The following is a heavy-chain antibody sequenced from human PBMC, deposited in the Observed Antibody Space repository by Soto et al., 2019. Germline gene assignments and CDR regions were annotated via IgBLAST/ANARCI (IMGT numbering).Heavy chain of an antibody. V-gene: IGHV1-69*01. CDR2: IIPIFGIK. CDR1: GGTFNTYA. D-gene: IGHD3-10*01. J-gene: IGHJ4*02. CDR3: AREAGDH. Sequence: QMQLVQSGAEVKERGSSVKISCKTSGGTFNTYALTWVRQAPGQGLEWIGGIIPIFGIKNVAQRFQGRVTSNAGESLTTAHMETTRLSTDATAVYYCAREAGDHWGQGPLVPVSS.